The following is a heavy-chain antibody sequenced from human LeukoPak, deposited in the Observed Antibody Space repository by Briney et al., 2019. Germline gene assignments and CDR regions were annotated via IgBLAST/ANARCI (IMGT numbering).Heavy chain of an antibody. V-gene: IGHV3-23*01. CDR3: AKDLRGGPRGGFDY. Sequence: PGGSLRLSCAASGFTFSSYAMNWVRQAPGKGLEWVSGISGGGGSTYYADSVKGRFTISRDNSKNTLYLQMNSLRAEDTAVYYCAKDLRGGPRGGFDYWGQGTLVTVPS. J-gene: IGHJ4*02. CDR2: ISGGGGST. CDR1: GFTFSSYA. D-gene: IGHD2-15*01.